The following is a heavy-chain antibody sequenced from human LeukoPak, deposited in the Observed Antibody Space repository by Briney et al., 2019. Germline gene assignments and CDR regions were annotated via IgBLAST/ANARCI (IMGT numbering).Heavy chain of an antibody. Sequence: GSLRLSCAASGFTFSSYSMNWVRQAPGKGLEWVSSISSSSSYIYYADSVKGRFTISRDNAKNSLYLQMNSLRAEDTAMYYCARVMTTVTDYFDYWGQGTLVTVSS. CDR3: ARVMTTVTDYFDY. CDR2: ISSSSSYI. CDR1: GFTFSSYS. V-gene: IGHV3-21*01. D-gene: IGHD4-17*01. J-gene: IGHJ4*02.